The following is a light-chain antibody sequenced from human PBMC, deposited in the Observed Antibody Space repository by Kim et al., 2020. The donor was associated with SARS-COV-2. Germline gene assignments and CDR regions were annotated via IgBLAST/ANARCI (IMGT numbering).Light chain of an antibody. CDR3: SSYAGSNTL. V-gene: IGLV2-8*01. Sequence: PCQSVTISCTGTNSDIGAYNYVSWYQQHPGKAPKLIIYEVSKRPSGVPDRFSGSKSGNTASLTVSGLQAKDEADYFCSSYAGSNTLFGGGTQLTVL. J-gene: IGLJ3*02. CDR2: EVS. CDR1: NSDIGAYNY.